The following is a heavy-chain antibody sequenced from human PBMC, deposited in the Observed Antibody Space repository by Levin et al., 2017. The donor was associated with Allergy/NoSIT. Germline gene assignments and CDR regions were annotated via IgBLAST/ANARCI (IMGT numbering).Heavy chain of an antibody. Sequence: GGSLRLSCAASGFTFDDYAMHWVRQVAGKGLEWVSRINWNSGDIGYVDSVKGRFTISRDNARNSLYLQMNSLTTEDTALYYCARGGHTSYDFVWGRTDAFDTWGQGTMVTVSS. CDR1: GFTFDDYA. CDR3: ARGGHTSYDFVWGRTDAFDT. CDR2: INWNSGDI. D-gene: IGHD3-16*01. J-gene: IGHJ3*02. V-gene: IGHV3-9*01.